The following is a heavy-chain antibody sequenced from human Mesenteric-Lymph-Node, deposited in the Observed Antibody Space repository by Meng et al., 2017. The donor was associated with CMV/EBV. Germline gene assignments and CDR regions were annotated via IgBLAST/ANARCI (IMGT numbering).Heavy chain of an antibody. CDR3: ARQFYASYGDSFDI. V-gene: IGHV3-66*02. D-gene: IGHD1-26*01. Sequence: GESLKISCEASGFIVSSNYMAWVRQAPGKGLEWVSIIYSGGTTNHAESAKGRFTISRDNSKNTLYLQMNNVRPEDTAVYFCARQFYASYGDSFDIWGQGTMVTVSS. J-gene: IGHJ3*02. CDR2: IYSGGTT. CDR1: GFIVSSNY.